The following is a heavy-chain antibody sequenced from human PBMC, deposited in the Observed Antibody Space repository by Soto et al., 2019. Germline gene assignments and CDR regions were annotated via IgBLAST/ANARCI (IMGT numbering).Heavy chain of an antibody. Sequence: RGSLRLSCAASGFTFSSYGMHWVRQAPGKGLEWVAVISYDGSNKYYADSVKGRFTISRDNSKNTLYLQMNSLRAEDTAVYYCAKDRARMTTVTTVVDYWGQGTLVTGSS. CDR3: AKDRARMTTVTTVVDY. V-gene: IGHV3-30*18. CDR1: GFTFSSYG. CDR2: ISYDGSNK. J-gene: IGHJ4*02. D-gene: IGHD4-17*01.